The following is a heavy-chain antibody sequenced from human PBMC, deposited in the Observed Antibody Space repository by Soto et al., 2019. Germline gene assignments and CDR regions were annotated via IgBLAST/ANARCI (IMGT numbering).Heavy chain of an antibody. CDR1: GYTFTSYG. Sequence: ASVKVSCKASGYTFTSYGISWVRQAPGQGLEWMGWISAYNGNTNYAQKLQGRVTMTTDTSTSTAYMELRSLRSDDTAVYYCARMPVYYDFWRGYPTRNADNWFDPWGQGTLVTVSS. J-gene: IGHJ5*02. CDR3: ARMPVYYDFWRGYPTRNADNWFDP. V-gene: IGHV1-18*01. D-gene: IGHD3-3*01. CDR2: ISAYNGNT.